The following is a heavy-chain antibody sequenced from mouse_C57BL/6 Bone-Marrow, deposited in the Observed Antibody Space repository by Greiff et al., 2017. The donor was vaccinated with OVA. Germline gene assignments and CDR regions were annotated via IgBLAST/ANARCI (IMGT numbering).Heavy chain of an antibody. V-gene: IGHV14-4*01. J-gene: IGHJ3*01. CDR3: TGVAWFAY. CDR2: IDPENGDT. D-gene: IGHD1-1*02. CDR1: GFNIKDDY. Sequence: VQLKQSGAELVRPGASVKLSCTASGFNIKDDYMHWVKQRPEQGLEWIGWIDPENGDTEYASKFQGKATITADTSSNTAYLQLSSLTSEDTAVYYCTGVAWFAYWGQGTLVTVSA.